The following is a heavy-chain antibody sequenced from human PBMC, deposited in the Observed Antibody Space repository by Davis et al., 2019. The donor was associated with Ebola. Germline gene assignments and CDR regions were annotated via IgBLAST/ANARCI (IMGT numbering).Heavy chain of an antibody. Sequence: MPSETLSLTCTVSGGSVSSGSYYWSWIRQPPGKGLEWIGYIYYSGSTNYNPSLKSRVTISVDTSKNQFSLKLSSVTAADTAVYYCARSLPYYYDSSGYYSWDYWGQGTLVTVSS. CDR2: IYYSGST. CDR1: GGSVSSGSYY. J-gene: IGHJ4*02. D-gene: IGHD3-22*01. V-gene: IGHV4-61*01. CDR3: ARSLPYYYDSSGYYSWDY.